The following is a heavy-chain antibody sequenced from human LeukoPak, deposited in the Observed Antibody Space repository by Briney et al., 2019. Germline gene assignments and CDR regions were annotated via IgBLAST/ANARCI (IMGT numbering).Heavy chain of an antibody. Sequence: GGSLRLSCAASGFTFSSYGMHWVRQAPGKGLEWVAFIRYDGSNKYYADSVKGRFTISRDNSKNTLYLQMNSLRAEDTTVYYCAKESIAAREASFDYWGQGTLVTVSS. CDR2: IRYDGSNK. CDR3: AKESIAAREASFDY. D-gene: IGHD6-6*01. J-gene: IGHJ4*02. CDR1: GFTFSSYG. V-gene: IGHV3-30*02.